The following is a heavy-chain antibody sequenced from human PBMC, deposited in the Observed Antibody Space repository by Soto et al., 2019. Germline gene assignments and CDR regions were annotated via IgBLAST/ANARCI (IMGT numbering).Heavy chain of an antibody. D-gene: IGHD4-17*01. CDR2: ISAYNGNT. J-gene: IGHJ4*02. CDR3: ARLTDYGDYEYFDY. CDR1: GYTFTSDA. Sequence: GASVKVSCKASGYTFTSDAISWVRQAPGQGLEWVGWISAYNGNTKFAQKFQDRVTMTTDTSTSTAYMEVRSLRYDYTATYYCARLTDYGDYEYFDYWGQGTPVTVSS. V-gene: IGHV1-18*01.